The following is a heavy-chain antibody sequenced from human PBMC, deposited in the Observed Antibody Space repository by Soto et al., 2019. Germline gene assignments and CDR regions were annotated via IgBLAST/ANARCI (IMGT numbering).Heavy chain of an antibody. CDR1: GGSVSSDSNY. V-gene: IGHV4-61*01. CDR2: IYYSGPT. CDR3: ARGYSHYAY. Sequence: QVQLQESGPGLVKPSETLSLTCTVSGGSVSSDSNYWSWIRQPPGKGLEWIGYIYYSGPTKYNSSLKSRITISVDSSKNPLSLQLSSVTAADTAVYYCARGYSHYAYWGRGTLVTVSS. D-gene: IGHD4-4*01. J-gene: IGHJ4*02.